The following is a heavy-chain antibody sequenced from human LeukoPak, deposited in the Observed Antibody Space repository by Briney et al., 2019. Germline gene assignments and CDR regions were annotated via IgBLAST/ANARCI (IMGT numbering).Heavy chain of an antibody. Sequence: SETLSLTCTVSGGSISSSSYYWGWIRQPPGKGLEWIGSIYYSGSTYYNPSLKSRVTISVDTSKNQFSLKLSSVTAADTAVYYCARIMYSSGWSRGYYYYGMDVWGQGTTVTVSS. D-gene: IGHD6-19*01. CDR2: IYYSGST. CDR1: GGSISSSSYY. J-gene: IGHJ6*02. V-gene: IGHV4-39*01. CDR3: ARIMYSSGWSRGYYYYGMDV.